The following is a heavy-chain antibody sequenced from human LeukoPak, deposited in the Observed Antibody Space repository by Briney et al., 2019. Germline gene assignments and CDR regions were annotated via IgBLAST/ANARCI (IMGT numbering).Heavy chain of an antibody. CDR2: IYYSGST. CDR3: ARVEGYGSGSHGL. J-gene: IGHJ4*02. Sequence: SQTLSLTCTVSGGSISSGGYYWSWIRQHPGRGLEWIGYIYYSGSTYYNPPLKSRVTISVDTSKNQFSLKLSSVTAADTAVYYCARVEGYGSGSHGLWGQGTLVTVSS. V-gene: IGHV4-31*03. D-gene: IGHD3-10*01. CDR1: GGSISSGGYY.